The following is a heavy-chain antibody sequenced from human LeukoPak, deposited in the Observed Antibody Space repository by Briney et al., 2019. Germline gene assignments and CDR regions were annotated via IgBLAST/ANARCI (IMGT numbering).Heavy chain of an antibody. CDR1: GFTFSSYA. V-gene: IGHV3-23*01. CDR2: LSGSGGST. J-gene: IGHJ4*02. CDR3: ARQRAAAGKGPFDY. D-gene: IGHD6-13*01. Sequence: GGSLRLSCAASGFTFSSYAMSWVRQAPGKGLEWVSGLSGSGGSTYYADSVKGRFTISRDNSKNTLYLRMNSLRAEDTAVYYCARQRAAAGKGPFDYWGQGTLVTVSS.